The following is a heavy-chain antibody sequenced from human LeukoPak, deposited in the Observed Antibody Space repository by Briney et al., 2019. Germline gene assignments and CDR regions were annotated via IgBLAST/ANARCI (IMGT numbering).Heavy chain of an antibody. CDR2: ISWNSGII. D-gene: IGHD3-10*02. CDR1: GFTFDDYA. J-gene: IGHJ6*04. V-gene: IGHV3-9*01. Sequence: GRSLRLSCAASGFTFDDYAMYWVRQAPGKGLEWVSGISWNSGIIGYADSVKGRFTISRDNAKNSLYLQMNSLRAEDTAVYYCAELGITMIGGVWGKGTTVTISS. CDR3: AELGITMIGGV.